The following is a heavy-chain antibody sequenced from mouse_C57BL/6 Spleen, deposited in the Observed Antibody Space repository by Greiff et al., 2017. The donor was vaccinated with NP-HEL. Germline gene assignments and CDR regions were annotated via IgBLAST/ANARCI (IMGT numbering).Heavy chain of an antibody. CDR3: ARRYYGSSYDYYAMDY. CDR2: INPNNGGT. Sequence: EVQLQQSGPELVKPGASVKISCKASGYTFTDYYMNWVKQSHGKSLEWIGDINPNNGGTSYNQKFKGKATLTVDKSSSTAYMELRSLTSEDSAVYYCARRYYGSSYDYYAMDYWGQGTSVTVSS. J-gene: IGHJ4*01. D-gene: IGHD1-1*01. V-gene: IGHV1-26*01. CDR1: GYTFTDYY.